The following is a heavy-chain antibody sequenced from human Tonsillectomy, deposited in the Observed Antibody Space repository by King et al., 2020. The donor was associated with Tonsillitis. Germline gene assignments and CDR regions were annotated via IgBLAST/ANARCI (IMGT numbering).Heavy chain of an antibody. Sequence: TLKESGPTLVKPTQTLTLTCTFSGFSLITSGVGVGWIRQPPGKALEWLALIYWDDDTRYSPSLKSRLTITKDTSRNKVVLTMSNVDPVDTGTYFCARRHSGLLVAAPIRDALDIWGQGTMVTVSS. CDR2: IYWDDDT. CDR3: ARRHSGLLVAAPIRDALDI. CDR1: GFSLITSGVG. D-gene: IGHD5-12*01. J-gene: IGHJ3*02. V-gene: IGHV2-5*02.